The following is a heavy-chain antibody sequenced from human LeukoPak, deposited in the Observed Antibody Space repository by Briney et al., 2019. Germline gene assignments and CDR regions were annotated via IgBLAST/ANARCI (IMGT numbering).Heavy chain of an antibody. CDR3: ATDQRYAFDY. Sequence: PGGSLRLSCAASGFTFSGYEMNWVRQAPGKGLEWVSYISSSGSNIYYADSVKGRVTISRDDGKNTLYLHMNSLRDDDTAVYYCATDQRYAFDYWGQGILVTVSS. CDR2: ISSSGSNI. V-gene: IGHV3-48*03. J-gene: IGHJ4*02. D-gene: IGHD3-9*01. CDR1: GFTFSGYE.